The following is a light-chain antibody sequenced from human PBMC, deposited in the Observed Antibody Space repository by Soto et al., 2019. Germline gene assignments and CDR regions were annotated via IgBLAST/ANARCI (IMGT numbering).Light chain of an antibody. CDR1: SYKIGAGYD. CDR3: QSYDRSLSGWV. J-gene: IGLJ3*02. Sequence: QSVLTQPHSVSWAPGQRVTISCTGSSYKIGAGYDVHWYQQLPGTAPKLLSYGNSNRPSGVPDRFSGSKSGISASLAITGLKAGDEADYYCQSYDRSLSGWVFCGGTQLTVL. V-gene: IGLV1-40*01. CDR2: GNS.